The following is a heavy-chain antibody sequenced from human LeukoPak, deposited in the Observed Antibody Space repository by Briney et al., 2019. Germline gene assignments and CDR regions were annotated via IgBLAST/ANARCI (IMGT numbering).Heavy chain of an antibody. V-gene: IGHV4-39*01. J-gene: IGHJ4*02. CDR3: ARSYYYDSSPFDY. D-gene: IGHD3-22*01. Sequence: PSETLSLTCTVSGGSISNXXXXXXXXXXXXXXXXXXIGXIYYTGSTXXXXXXXXXVTISVXXXKNQFSLKLSSVTAADTAVYYCARSYYYDSSPFDYWGQGTLVTVSS. CDR2: IYYTGST. CDR1: GGSISNXXXX.